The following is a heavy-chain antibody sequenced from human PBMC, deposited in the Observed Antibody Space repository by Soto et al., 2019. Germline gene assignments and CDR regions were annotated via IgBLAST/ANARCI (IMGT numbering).Heavy chain of an antibody. D-gene: IGHD4-17*01. CDR3: ARAGGTTVTGLWHFDS. CDR1: GFTFSSYA. V-gene: IGHV3-30-3*01. J-gene: IGHJ4*02. CDR2: ISYDGSNK. Sequence: GGSLRLSCAASGFTFSSYAMHWVRQAPGKGLGWVAVISYDGSNKYYADSVKGRFTISRDNSKNTLYLEMNSLRAEDTAVYYCARAGGTTVTGLWHFDSWGQGTLVTVS.